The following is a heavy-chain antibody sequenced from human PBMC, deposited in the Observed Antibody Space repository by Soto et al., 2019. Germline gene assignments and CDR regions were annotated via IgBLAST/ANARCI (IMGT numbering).Heavy chain of an antibody. J-gene: IGHJ4*02. CDR3: TRDIGGKGAY. CDR1: GFTFSSYW. D-gene: IGHD3-10*01. Sequence: GGSLRLSCAASGFTFSSYWMHWVRQVPGKGLLWVSRIDEYGSTINYADSVKGRFTISRDNARNTLYLEMNSLRAEDTALYYCTRDIGGKGAYWGPGTLVTVSS. CDR2: IDEYGSTI. V-gene: IGHV3-74*01.